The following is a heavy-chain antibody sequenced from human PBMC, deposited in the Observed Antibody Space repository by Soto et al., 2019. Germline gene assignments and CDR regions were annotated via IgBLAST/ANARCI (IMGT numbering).Heavy chain of an antibody. V-gene: IGHV4-59*01. CDR1: GASISSSY. Sequence: SETLSLPCTVSGASISSSYWSWIRQSPERGLEWIAYVYHTGATNYNPSLKSRVTISLDTSKGQFSLILTSLTTADTAVYFCARGGNRYSNVASGVGGFDFWGQGSLVTVSS. J-gene: IGHJ4*02. D-gene: IGHD5-12*01. CDR2: VYHTGAT. CDR3: ARGGNRYSNVASGVGGFDF.